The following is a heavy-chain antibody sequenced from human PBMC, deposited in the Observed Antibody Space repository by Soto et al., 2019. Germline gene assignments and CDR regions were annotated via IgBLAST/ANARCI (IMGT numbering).Heavy chain of an antibody. J-gene: IGHJ4*02. V-gene: IGHV3-21*01. D-gene: IGHD6-19*01. CDR3: AREGIAVAGYYFDY. Sequence: EVQLVESGGGLVKPGGALRLSFAASGFTFSNYSMNWVRPAPGKGLEWVSSISSSSSYIYYAEPMKGRFTISRDNAKNSLYLQMNSLRAEDTAVYYCAREGIAVAGYYFDYWGQGTLVTVSS. CDR1: GFTFSNYS. CDR2: ISSSSSYI.